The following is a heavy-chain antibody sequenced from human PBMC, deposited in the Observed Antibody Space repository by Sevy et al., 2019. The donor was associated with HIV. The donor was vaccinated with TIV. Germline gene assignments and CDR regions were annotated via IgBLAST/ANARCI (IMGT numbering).Heavy chain of an antibody. CDR2: INHSGST. V-gene: IGHV4-34*01. CDR3: ARRRYFDPVNWFDP. CDR1: GGSFSGYY. J-gene: IGHJ5*02. D-gene: IGHD3-9*01. Sequence: SQTLSLTCAVYGGSFSGYYWSWILQPPGKGLEWIGEINHSGSTNYNPSLKSRVTISVDTSKNQFSLKLSSVTAADTAVYYCARRRYFDPVNWFDPWGQGTLVTVSS.